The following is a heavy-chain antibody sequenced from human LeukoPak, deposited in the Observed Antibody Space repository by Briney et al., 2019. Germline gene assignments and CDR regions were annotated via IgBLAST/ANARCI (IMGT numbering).Heavy chain of an antibody. V-gene: IGHV3-23*01. CDR3: AKDFYDSSGSRYDY. CDR2: IDGGGGRT. Sequence: GGSLRLSCTASGFAFSSYAMSWVRRAPGVGLEWVSAIDGGGGRTWHADSVRGRFTISRDNSKNTLFMQMNSLRAEDTAVYYCAKDFYDSSGSRYDYWGQGTLVTVSS. CDR1: GFAFSSYA. J-gene: IGHJ4*02. D-gene: IGHD3-22*01.